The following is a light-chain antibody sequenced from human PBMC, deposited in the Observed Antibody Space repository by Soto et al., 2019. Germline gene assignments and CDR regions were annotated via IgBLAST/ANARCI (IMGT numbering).Light chain of an antibody. CDR2: DAS. CDR1: QAISNY. CDR3: QQYDNLQLT. V-gene: IGKV1-33*01. Sequence: MQMSQSPLSLYASVGDRVTITCQASQAISNYLHWYQQKPGKAPKLLIYDASNLETGVPSRFSGSGSGTDFTFTISSLQPEDIATYYCQQYDNLQLTFGGGTKVDI. J-gene: IGKJ4*01.